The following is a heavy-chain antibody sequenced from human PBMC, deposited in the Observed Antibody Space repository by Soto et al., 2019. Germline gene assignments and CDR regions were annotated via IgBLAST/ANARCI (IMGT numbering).Heavy chain of an antibody. J-gene: IGHJ4*02. Sequence: EVQLLESGGGLAQPGGSLRLSCAASGFTFSSYAMSWVRQAPGKGLEWVSGISGSGGSTYHADSVKGRFTISGDNSKNTLYLQMNSLRAEDTAVYYCANDSLNRLTTVRGGFDFWGQGTLVTVSS. CDR2: ISGSGGST. D-gene: IGHD3-10*01. CDR1: GFTFSSYA. CDR3: ANDSLNRLTTVRGGFDF. V-gene: IGHV3-23*01.